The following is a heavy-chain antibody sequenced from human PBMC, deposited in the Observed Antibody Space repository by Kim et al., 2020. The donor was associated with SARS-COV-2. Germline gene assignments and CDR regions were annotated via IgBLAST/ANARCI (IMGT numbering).Heavy chain of an antibody. CDR2: VTGSGSST. CDR3: AKGNRNFYCGKGVYYY. CDR1: GFTFSDFA. J-gene: IGHJ6*01. D-gene: IGHD1-26*01. V-gene: IGHV3-23*01. Sequence: GGSLRLSCAASGFTFSDFAMRWVRQAPGKGLEWVSAVTGSGSSTYDADSVRGRFTISRDNSKNTLYLQMNSLRTEDTALYFCAKGNRNFYCGKGVYYY.